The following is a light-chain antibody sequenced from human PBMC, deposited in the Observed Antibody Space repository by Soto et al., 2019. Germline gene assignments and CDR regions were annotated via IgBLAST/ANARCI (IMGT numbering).Light chain of an antibody. J-gene: IGKJ1*01. Sequence: DIQMTRSPSNLSSSVRDTGTFTFRASQSVSGWLAWYQQKPGEAPKLLIYGASALPRGVPSRFSGSGSGTKFTLTIASLQPDDFATYYCQQYETFSGTFGPGTKVDIK. V-gene: IGKV1-5*01. CDR3: QQYETFSGT. CDR2: GAS. CDR1: QSVSGW.